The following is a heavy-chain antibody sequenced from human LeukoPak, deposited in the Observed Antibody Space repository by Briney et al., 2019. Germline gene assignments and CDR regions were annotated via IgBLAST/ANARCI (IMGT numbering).Heavy chain of an antibody. CDR3: ARTMIVVALNWFDP. J-gene: IGHJ5*02. CDR2: IYYSGST. Sequence: SETLSLTCTVSGGSISSSSYYWGWIRQPPGKELEWIGSIYYSGSTYYNPSLKSRVTISVDTSKNQFSLKLSSVTAADTAVYYCARTMIVVALNWFDPWGQGTLVTVSS. V-gene: IGHV4-39*01. D-gene: IGHD3-22*01. CDR1: GGSISSSSYY.